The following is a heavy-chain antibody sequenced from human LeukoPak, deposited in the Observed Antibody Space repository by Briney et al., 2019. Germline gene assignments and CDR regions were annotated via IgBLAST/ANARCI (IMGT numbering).Heavy chain of an antibody. D-gene: IGHD6-19*01. CDR1: GGSISSDDYY. CDR2: IYYTGST. V-gene: IGHV4-30-4*08. Sequence: SQTLSLTCTVSGGSISSDDYYWSWIRQPPGKGLEWIGFIYYTGSTYYNPSLKSRVTISVDTSKNQFSLKLSSVTAADTAVYYCARGSIAVAAWFDPWGQGTLVTVSS. CDR3: ARGSIAVAAWFDP. J-gene: IGHJ5*02.